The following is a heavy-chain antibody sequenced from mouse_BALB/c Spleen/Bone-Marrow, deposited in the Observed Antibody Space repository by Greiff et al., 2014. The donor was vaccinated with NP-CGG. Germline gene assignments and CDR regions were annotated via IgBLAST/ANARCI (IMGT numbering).Heavy chain of an antibody. D-gene: IGHD1-1*01. V-gene: IGHV14-3*02. CDR1: GSNIKDTY. CDR3: ASYYHGSSSFAY. CDR2: IDPANGNT. J-gene: IGHJ3*01. Sequence: VQLQQSGAELVKPGASVKLSCTASGSNIKDTYMHWVKQRPEQGLEWIGRIDPANGNTKYDPKFQGKATITADTSSNTAYLQLSSLTSEDTAVYYCASYYHGSSSFAYWGQGTLVTVSA.